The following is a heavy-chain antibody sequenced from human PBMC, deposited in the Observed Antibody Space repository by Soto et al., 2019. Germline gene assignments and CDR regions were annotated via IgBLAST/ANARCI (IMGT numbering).Heavy chain of an antibody. Sequence: GGSLRLSCAASGFTFSNAWMSWVRQAPGKGLEWVGRIKVKTDGGTTDYAAPVKGRFTISRDNAKNTLYLQMNSLRAEDTAVYYCARDWYYEISGQGTLVTVSS. CDR1: GFTFSNAW. J-gene: IGHJ3*02. CDR2: IKVKTDGGTT. CDR3: ARDWYYEI. D-gene: IGHD2-8*01. V-gene: IGHV3-15*05.